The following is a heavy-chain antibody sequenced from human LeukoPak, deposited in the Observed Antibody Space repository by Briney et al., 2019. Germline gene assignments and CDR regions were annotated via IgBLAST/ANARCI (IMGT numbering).Heavy chain of an antibody. J-gene: IGHJ4*02. CDR3: ARRLRIYYFDY. Sequence: PSETLSLTCTVSSGSINSSSYYWGWIRQPPGKGLEWIGSIYYSGSTYYNPSLKSRVTISVDTSKNQFSLKLSSVTAADTAVYYCARRLRIYYFDYWGQGTLVTVSS. V-gene: IGHV4-39*01. CDR1: SGSINSSSYY. D-gene: IGHD2-15*01. CDR2: IYYSGST.